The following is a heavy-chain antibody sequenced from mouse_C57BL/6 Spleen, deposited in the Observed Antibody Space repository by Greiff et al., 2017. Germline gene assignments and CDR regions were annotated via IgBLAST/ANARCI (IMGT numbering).Heavy chain of an antibody. J-gene: IGHJ2*01. V-gene: IGHV1-4*01. CDR3: ARPYYYGSSIYYFDY. D-gene: IGHD1-1*01. CDR2: INPSSGYT. Sequence: VQVVESGAELARPGASVKMSCKASGYTFTSYTMHWVKQRPGQGLEWIGYINPSSGYTKYNQKFKDKATLTADKSSSTAYMQLSSLTSEDSAVYYCARPYYYGSSIYYFDYWGQGTTLTVSS. CDR1: GYTFTSYT.